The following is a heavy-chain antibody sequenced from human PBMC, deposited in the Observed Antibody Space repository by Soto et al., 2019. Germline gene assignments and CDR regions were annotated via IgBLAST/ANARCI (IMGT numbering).Heavy chain of an antibody. CDR1: GGSISSSSFY. D-gene: IGHD3-22*01. Sequence: SETLSLTCTVSGGSISSSSFYWGWIRQPPGKGLEWIGSIYYSGSTYYNPSLKSRVTISVDTSKNQFSLKLSSVTAADTAVYYCARRFQEYYYDSGGYDYWGQGTLVTVSS. CDR3: ARRFQEYYYDSGGYDY. CDR2: IYYSGST. V-gene: IGHV4-39*01. J-gene: IGHJ4*02.